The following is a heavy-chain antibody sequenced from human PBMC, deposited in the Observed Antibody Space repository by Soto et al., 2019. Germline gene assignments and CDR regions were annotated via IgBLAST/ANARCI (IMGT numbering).Heavy chain of an antibody. V-gene: IGHV4-34*01. CDR3: ARVAPRTVTLDY. Sequence: QVQLQQWGAGLLKPSETLSLTCAVYGGSFSGYYWSWIRQPPGKGLEWIGEINHSGSTNYNPSLKSRVTISVDPSKNPFSLQLSSVPAADPAVYSCARVAPRTVTLDYWGQGTLVTVSS. D-gene: IGHD4-17*01. CDR2: INHSGST. J-gene: IGHJ4*02. CDR1: GGSFSGYY.